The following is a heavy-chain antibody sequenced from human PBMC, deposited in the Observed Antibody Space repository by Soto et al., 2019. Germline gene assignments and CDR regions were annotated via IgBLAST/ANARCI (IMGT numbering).Heavy chain of an antibody. CDR2: IYYSGST. Sequence: QVQLQESGPGLVKPSETLSLTCTVSGGSISSYHWSWIRQPPGKGLEWIRSIYYSGSTNYNPSLKSRVTLSVDTSKNQFSLKLSSVTAADTAVYYCAIDKAPYCTNGVCYFPNAFDIWGQGTMVTVSS. D-gene: IGHD2-8*01. J-gene: IGHJ3*02. CDR1: GGSISSYH. V-gene: IGHV4-59*01. CDR3: AIDKAPYCTNGVCYFPNAFDI.